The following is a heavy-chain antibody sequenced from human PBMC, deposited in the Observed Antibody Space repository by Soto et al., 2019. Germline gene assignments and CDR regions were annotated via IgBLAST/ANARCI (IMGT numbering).Heavy chain of an antibody. CDR1: GFTFSSYD. V-gene: IGHV3-30*18. D-gene: IGHD2-8*01. CDR2: MSYDGNNK. Sequence: QVQLVESGGGVVQPGGSLTLSCAASGFTFSSYDMHWVRQAPGKGLEWVAVMSYDGNNKYYADSVKGRFTVSRDNSRNTQFLQMNSLRVEDTAVYYCAKGFISGGYCANGICYHFDYWGQGTPVTVSS. CDR3: AKGFISGGYCANGICYHFDY. J-gene: IGHJ4*02.